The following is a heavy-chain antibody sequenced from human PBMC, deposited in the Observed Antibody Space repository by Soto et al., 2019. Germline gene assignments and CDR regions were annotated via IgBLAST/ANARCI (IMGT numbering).Heavy chain of an antibody. CDR1: GFNFSDYY. V-gene: IGHV3-11*06. CDR3: ARGLGGSYSIAY. D-gene: IGHD3-10*01. J-gene: IGHJ4*02. Sequence: QVQLVESGGGLVKPGGSLRLSCAVSGFNFSDYYMTWIRQAPGKGLEWISYISTNSRYIKYADSIKGRFTISRDNAKSSLYLQMNSLRAEDTAIYYCARGLGGSYSIAYWGQGTLVTVSS. CDR2: ISTNSRYI.